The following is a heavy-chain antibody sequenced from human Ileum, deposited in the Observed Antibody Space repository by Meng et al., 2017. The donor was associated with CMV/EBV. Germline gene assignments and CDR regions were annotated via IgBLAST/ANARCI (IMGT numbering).Heavy chain of an antibody. D-gene: IGHD2-21*01. Sequence: GASLKISCMGSGDTFTDFWIGWVRQMPGKGLEWMVMIYPGDSDTRYSPSFEGQVTISAENSVNTAYLQWTSLKAPDTAIYYCARHDPTVVVPPPIDPWGQGTLVTVSS. CDR1: GDTFTDFW. CDR3: ARHDPTVVVPPPIDP. CDR2: IYPGDSDT. V-gene: IGHV5-51*01. J-gene: IGHJ5*02.